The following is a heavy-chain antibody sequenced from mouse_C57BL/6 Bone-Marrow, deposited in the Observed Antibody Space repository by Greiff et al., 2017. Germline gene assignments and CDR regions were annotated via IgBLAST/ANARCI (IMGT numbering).Heavy chain of an antibody. D-gene: IGHD2-4*01. CDR1: GYTFTDYY. CDR3: AKKRGHYDNYAIDY. Sequence: VQLQQSGPELVMPGASVKISCKASGYTFTDYYMNWVKQSHGKSLEWIGDINPNNGGTSYNQKFKGKATLTVDKSSSTAYMELRSRTSEDSAVYYGAKKRGHYDNYAIDYWGQGTSVTVSS. J-gene: IGHJ4*01. V-gene: IGHV1-26*01. CDR2: INPNNGGT.